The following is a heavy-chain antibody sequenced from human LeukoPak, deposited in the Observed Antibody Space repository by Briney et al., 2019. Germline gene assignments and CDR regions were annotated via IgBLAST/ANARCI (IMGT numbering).Heavy chain of an antibody. CDR1: GVTFSRYA. CDR2: IIPIFGTA. J-gene: IGHJ4*02. CDR3: AREAAGEYYFDY. V-gene: IGHV1-69*13. D-gene: IGHD6-25*01. Sequence: SVKLSCKDSGVTFSRYAVGWVRQAPGQGLEWMGGIIPIFGTANYAQKFQGRVTITADESTSTAYMELSSLRSEDTAVYYCAREAAGEYYFDYWGQGTLVTVSS.